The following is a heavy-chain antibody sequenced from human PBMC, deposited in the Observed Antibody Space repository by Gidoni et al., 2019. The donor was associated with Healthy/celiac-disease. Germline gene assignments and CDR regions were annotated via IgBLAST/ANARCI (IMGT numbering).Heavy chain of an antibody. D-gene: IGHD3-3*01. CDR1: GYTFTSYY. CDR2: INPSGGST. CDR3: ARNYDFWSGPKENYYYYGMDV. V-gene: IGHV1-46*01. J-gene: IGHJ6*02. Sequence: QVQLVQSGAEVKKPGASVKVSCKASGYTFTSYYIHWVRQAPGQGLEWMGIINPSGGSTSYAQKFQGRVTMTRDTSTSTVYMELSSLRSEDTAVYYCARNYDFWSGPKENYYYYGMDVWGQGTTVTVSS.